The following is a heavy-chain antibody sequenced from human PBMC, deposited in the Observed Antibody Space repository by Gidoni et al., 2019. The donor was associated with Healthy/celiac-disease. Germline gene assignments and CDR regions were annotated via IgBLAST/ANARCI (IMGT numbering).Heavy chain of an antibody. CDR3: AKDHSGSYYGFSDY. J-gene: IGHJ4*02. CDR2: ISGSGGST. Sequence: GLEWVSAISGSGGSTYYADSVKGRFTISRDNSKNTLYLQMTSLRAEDTAVYYCAKDHSGSYYGFSDYWGQGTLVTVSS. V-gene: IGHV3-23*01. D-gene: IGHD1-26*01.